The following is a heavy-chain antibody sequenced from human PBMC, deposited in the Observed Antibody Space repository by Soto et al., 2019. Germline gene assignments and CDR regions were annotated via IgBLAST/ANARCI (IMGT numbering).Heavy chain of an antibody. Sequence: GGSLRLSCAASGFTFSSYGMHWVRQAPGKGLEWVAVISYDGSNKYYADSVKGRFTISRDNSKNTLYLQMNSLRAEDTAVYYCAKAPGYWNYEVVFEIWGQGTLVTVSS. V-gene: IGHV3-30*18. CDR1: GFTFSSYG. J-gene: IGHJ4*02. D-gene: IGHD1-7*01. CDR2: ISYDGSNK. CDR3: AKAPGYWNYEVVFEI.